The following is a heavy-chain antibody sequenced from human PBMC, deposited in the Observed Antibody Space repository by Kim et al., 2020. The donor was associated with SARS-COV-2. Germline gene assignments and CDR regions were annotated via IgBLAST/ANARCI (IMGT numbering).Heavy chain of an antibody. J-gene: IGHJ2*01. CDR1: GFTFSSYS. D-gene: IGHD3-10*01. V-gene: IGHV3-21*01. Sequence: GGSLRLSCAASGFTFSSYSMNWVRQAPGKGLEWVSSISSSSSYIYYADSVKGRFTISRDNAKNSLYLQMNSLRAEDTAVYYCARAGSTMGLNWYFDLWGRGTLVTVSS. CDR2: ISSSSSYI. CDR3: ARAGSTMGLNWYFDL.